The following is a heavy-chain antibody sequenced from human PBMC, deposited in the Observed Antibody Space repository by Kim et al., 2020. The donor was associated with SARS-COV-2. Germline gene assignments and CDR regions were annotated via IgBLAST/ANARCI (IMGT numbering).Heavy chain of an antibody. CDR1: GFTFSSYA. CDR3: AKGFHDYGDN. Sequence: GGSLRLSCAASGFTFSSYAMHWVRQAPGKGLEWVAVIWYDGSNTYYADSVKGRFTISRDNSKNTLYLQMNSLRAEDTAVYYCAKGFHDYGDNCGEATLFT. D-gene: IGHD3-3*01. V-gene: IGHV3-33*06. CDR2: IWYDGSNT. J-gene: IGHJ4*02.